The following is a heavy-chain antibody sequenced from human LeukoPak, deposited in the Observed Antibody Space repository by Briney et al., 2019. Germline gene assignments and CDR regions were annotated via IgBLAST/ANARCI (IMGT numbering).Heavy chain of an antibody. CDR2: ITGNGVNT. D-gene: IGHD2-2*02. CDR3: AKPRADIPATVFDS. V-gene: IGHV3-23*01. Sequence: GGSLRLSCATSGFTFTSYAMNWVRQAPGKGLEWVAAITGNGVNTYYADSVKGRFTISSVPPKNTLFLQMHSLRADDTAVYYCAKPRADIPATVFDSWGQGALVTVSS. CDR1: GFTFTSYA. J-gene: IGHJ4*02.